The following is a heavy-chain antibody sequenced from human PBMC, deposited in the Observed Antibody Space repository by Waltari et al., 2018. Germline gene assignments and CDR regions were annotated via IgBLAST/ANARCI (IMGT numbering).Heavy chain of an antibody. CDR1: GGSISSSSYY. D-gene: IGHD6-19*01. CDR2: IYYSGST. Sequence: QLQLQESGPGLVKPSETLSLTCTVSGGSISSSSYYWGWLRQPPGKGLEWIGSIYYSGSTYYNPSLKSRVTISVDTSKNQFSLKLSSVTAADTAVYYCARRQWLAQDYFDYWGQGTLVTVSS. CDR3: ARRQWLAQDYFDY. J-gene: IGHJ4*02. V-gene: IGHV4-39*01.